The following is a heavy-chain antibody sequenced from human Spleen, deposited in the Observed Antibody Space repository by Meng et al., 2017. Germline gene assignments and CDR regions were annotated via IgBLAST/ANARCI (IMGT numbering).Heavy chain of an antibody. V-gene: IGHV3-20*04. Sequence: GESLKISCAASGFTFDEYGMSWVRQAPGKGLEWVSGINWNGGSTGYADSVKGRFTISRDNAKNSLYLQMKSLRAEDTALYYCARLSGTSSGWPAYYWGQGTVVTVSS. CDR1: GFTFDEYG. CDR3: ARLSGTSSGWPAYY. D-gene: IGHD6-19*01. J-gene: IGHJ4*02. CDR2: INWNGGST.